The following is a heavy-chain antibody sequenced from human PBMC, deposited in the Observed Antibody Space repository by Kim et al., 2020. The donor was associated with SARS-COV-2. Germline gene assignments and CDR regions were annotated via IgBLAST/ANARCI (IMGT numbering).Heavy chain of an antibody. CDR3: AKDLGPFAELSHGMDV. J-gene: IGHJ6*02. CDR2: ISGSGGST. CDR1: GFTFSSYA. Sequence: GGSLRLSCAASGFTFSSYAMSWVRQAPGKGLEWVSAISGSGGSTYYADSVKGRFTISRDNSKNTLYLQMNSLRAEDTAVYYCAKDLGPFAELSHGMDVWGQGTTVTVSS. V-gene: IGHV3-23*01. D-gene: IGHD3-10*01.